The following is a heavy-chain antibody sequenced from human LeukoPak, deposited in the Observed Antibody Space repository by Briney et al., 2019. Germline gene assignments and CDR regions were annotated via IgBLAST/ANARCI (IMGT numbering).Heavy chain of an antibody. Sequence: ASVKVSCKASGYTFTGYYMHWVRQAPGQGLEWMGWINPNSGGTNYAQKFQDRVSMTRDTSITTAYMELSRLRSDDAAVYYCARDGRISMIRGIIPRDYYMDVWGKGTTVTISS. CDR2: INPNSGGT. J-gene: IGHJ6*03. D-gene: IGHD3-10*01. CDR3: ARDGRISMIRGIIPRDYYMDV. V-gene: IGHV1-2*02. CDR1: GYTFTGYY.